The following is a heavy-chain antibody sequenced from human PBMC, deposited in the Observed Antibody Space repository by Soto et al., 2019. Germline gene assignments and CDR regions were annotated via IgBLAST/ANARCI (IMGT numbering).Heavy chain of an antibody. CDR1: GFTFSDYY. D-gene: IGHD1-1*01. CDR2: ITNSGTI. Sequence: KPGGSLRLSCAASGFTFSDYYMSWIRQAPGKGLEWVSYITNSGTIYYADSVKGRFTISRDNAKNSLFLQMNSLRVDDTAVYYCARTGDGHHDFLDYWGQGALVTVSS. J-gene: IGHJ4*02. V-gene: IGHV3-11*04. CDR3: ARTGDGHHDFLDY.